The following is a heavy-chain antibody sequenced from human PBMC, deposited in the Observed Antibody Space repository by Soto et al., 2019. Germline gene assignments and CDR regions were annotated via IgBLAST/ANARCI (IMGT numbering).Heavy chain of an antibody. CDR3: ARTMAEVPAAHGRQANWFDP. CDR1: GYTFTSYY. CDR2: INPSGGST. V-gene: IGHV1-46*01. Sequence: ASVKVSCKASGYTFTSYYMHWVRQAPGQGLEWMGIINPSGGSTSYAQKFQGRVTMTRDTSTSTVYMELSSLRSEDTAVYYCARTMAEVPAAHGRQANWFDPWGQGTLVTVSS. D-gene: IGHD2-2*01. J-gene: IGHJ5*02.